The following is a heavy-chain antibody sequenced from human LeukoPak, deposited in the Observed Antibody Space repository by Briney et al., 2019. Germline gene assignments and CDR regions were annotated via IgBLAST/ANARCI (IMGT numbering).Heavy chain of an antibody. CDR1: GGYIRTYY. V-gene: IGHV4-59*01. CDR2: IHNSGTT. Sequence: SETLSLTCTVSGGYIRTYYWSWIRQPPGKGLEWSAYIHNSGTTNYNPSLKSRVTISLDTSKNHFSLRLSSVTAADTAVYYCARGPTPYYFDYWGQGTLVTVSS. D-gene: IGHD2-15*01. CDR3: ARGPTPYYFDY. J-gene: IGHJ4*02.